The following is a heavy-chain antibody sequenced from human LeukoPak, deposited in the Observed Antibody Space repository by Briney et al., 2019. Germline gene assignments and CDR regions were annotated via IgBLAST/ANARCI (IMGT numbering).Heavy chain of an antibody. J-gene: IGHJ4*02. Sequence: SETLSLTCTVSGGSISSYYWSWIRQPPGKGLEWIGYIYYSGSTNYNPSLKSRVTISVDTSKNQFSLKLSSVTAADTAVYHCARHSTGPGLVMKRKGPQFDYWGQGTLVTVSS. CDR3: ARHSTGPGLVMKRKGPQFDY. CDR2: IYYSGST. CDR1: GGSISSYY. D-gene: IGHD3-16*01. V-gene: IGHV4-59*08.